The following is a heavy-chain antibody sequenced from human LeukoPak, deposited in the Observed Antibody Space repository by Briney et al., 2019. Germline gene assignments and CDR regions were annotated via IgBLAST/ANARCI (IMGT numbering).Heavy chain of an antibody. V-gene: IGHV1-2*02. D-gene: IGHD3-22*01. CDR1: GYTFTGYY. CDR3: ARNVAYYCDNSGSQDDY. Sequence: ASVKVSCKASGYTFTGYYMHWVRQAPGQGLEWMGWINPNSGGTNYAQKFQGRVTMTRDTSISTAYMELSRLRSDDAAVYYCARNVAYYCDNSGSQDDYWGQGPLVTVSS. J-gene: IGHJ4*02. CDR2: INPNSGGT.